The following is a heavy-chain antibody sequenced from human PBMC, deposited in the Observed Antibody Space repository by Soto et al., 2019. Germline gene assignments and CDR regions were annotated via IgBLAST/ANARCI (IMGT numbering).Heavy chain of an antibody. CDR1: GFTFSSYA. D-gene: IGHD2-8*01. Sequence: GGSLRLSCAASGFTFSSYAMHWVRQAPGKGLEWVAVISYDGSNKYYADSVKGRFTISRDNSKNTLYLQMNSLRAEDTAVYYCARACGVRYYYYGMDVWGQGTTVTVSS. CDR2: ISYDGSNK. J-gene: IGHJ6*02. CDR3: ARACGVRYYYYGMDV. V-gene: IGHV3-30-3*01.